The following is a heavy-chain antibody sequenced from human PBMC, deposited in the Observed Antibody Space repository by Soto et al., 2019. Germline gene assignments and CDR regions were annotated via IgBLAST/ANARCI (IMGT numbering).Heavy chain of an antibody. CDR1: EFTFRSYW. CDR2: ISGDGSST. CDR3: ARSLPGTYGAFDL. V-gene: IGHV3-74*01. J-gene: IGHJ3*01. Sequence: EVQLVDSGGGLVQPGGSLRLSCAASEFTFRSYWMHWVRQSPGKGLVWVSRISGDGSSTNYADSVKGRFTISRDNAKNTVYLQIDSLRAVDTAVYYCARSLPGTYGAFDLWGQGTMVTVSS. D-gene: IGHD1-7*01.